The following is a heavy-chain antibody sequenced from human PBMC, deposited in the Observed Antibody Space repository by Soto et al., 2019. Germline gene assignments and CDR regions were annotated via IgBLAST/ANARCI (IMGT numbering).Heavy chain of an antibody. CDR1: GYTFTGYY. D-gene: IGHD5-18*01. J-gene: IGHJ6*02. CDR3: ARGNTARGRDDYYGMDV. V-gene: IGHV1-2*04. CDR2: INPNSGGT. Sequence: ASVKVSCKASGYTFTGYYMHWVRQAPGQGLEWMGWINPNSGGTNYAQKFQGWVTMTRDTSISTAYMELSRLRSDDTAVYYCARGNTARGRDDYYGMDVWGQGTTVTVSS.